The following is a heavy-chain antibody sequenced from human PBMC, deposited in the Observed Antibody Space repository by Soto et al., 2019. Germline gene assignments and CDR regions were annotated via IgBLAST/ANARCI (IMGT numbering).Heavy chain of an antibody. J-gene: IGHJ6*02. CDR3: AKEDYGGFYYYYYGMDA. CDR2: ISGSGGST. Sequence: GGPRRLSCAASGFTICSYAMSRVRKAPGKGLEWVSAISGSGGSTYYADSVKGRFTISRDNSKNTLYLQKNSLRAEDTAVYYCAKEDYGGFYYYYYGMDAWGQGTTVTVSS. D-gene: IGHD3-16*01. V-gene: IGHV3-23*01. CDR1: GFTICSYA.